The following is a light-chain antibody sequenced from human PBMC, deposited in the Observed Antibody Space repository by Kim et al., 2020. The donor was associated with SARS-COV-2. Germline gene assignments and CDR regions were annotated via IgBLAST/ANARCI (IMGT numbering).Light chain of an antibody. CDR3: QQFRFYPPT. V-gene: IGKV1-16*02. CDR1: QDISNH. J-gene: IGKJ4*01. CDR2: AAS. Sequence: DIQMTQSPSSLSASVGDRVTITCRASQDISNHLAWFQQIPGKAPKPLIYAASNLQSGVPPKFGGSGSGTEFTLTIGSLQPEDVATYYCQQFRFYPPTFGGGTKVDI.